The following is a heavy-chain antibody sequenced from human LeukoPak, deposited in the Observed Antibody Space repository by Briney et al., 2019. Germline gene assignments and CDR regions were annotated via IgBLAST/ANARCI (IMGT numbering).Heavy chain of an antibody. CDR3: ARDRYDPSSAPHGLDI. V-gene: IGHV4-4*02. Sequence: PSGTLSLTCAVSGGSISSSHWWSWVRQPPGKGLEWIGEIYHSGSTNYNPSLKSRVTISVDKSKNQFSLKLSSVTAADTAVYYCARDRYDPSSAPHGLDIWGQGTIVTVSS. CDR1: GGSISSSHW. D-gene: IGHD3-22*01. CDR2: IYHSGST. J-gene: IGHJ3*02.